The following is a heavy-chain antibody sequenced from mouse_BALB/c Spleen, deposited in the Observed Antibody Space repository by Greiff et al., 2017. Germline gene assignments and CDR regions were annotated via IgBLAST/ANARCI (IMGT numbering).Heavy chain of an antibody. D-gene: IGHD3-3*01. J-gene: IGHJ2*01. Sequence: EVKLQESGPELMKPGASVKISCKASGYSFTSYYMHWVKQSHGKSLEWIGYIDPFNGGTSYNQKFKGKATLTVDKSSSTAYMHLSSLTSEDSAVYYCARTGHNYFDYWGQGTTLTVSS. CDR2: IDPFNGGT. V-gene: IGHV1S135*01. CDR3: ARTGHNYFDY. CDR1: GYSFTSYY.